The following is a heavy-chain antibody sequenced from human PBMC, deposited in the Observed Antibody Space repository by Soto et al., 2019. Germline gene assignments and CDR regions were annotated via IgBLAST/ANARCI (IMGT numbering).Heavy chain of an antibody. D-gene: IGHD1-26*01. CDR3: AREVREVGYYGMDV. J-gene: IGHJ6*02. Sequence: GGSLRLSCAASGFTFSSYAMHWVRPAPGKGLEWVAVISYDGSNKYYADSVKGRFTISRDNSKNTLYLQMNSLRAEDTAVYYCAREVREVGYYGMDVWGQGTTVTVSS. CDR2: ISYDGSNK. V-gene: IGHV3-30-3*01. CDR1: GFTFSSYA.